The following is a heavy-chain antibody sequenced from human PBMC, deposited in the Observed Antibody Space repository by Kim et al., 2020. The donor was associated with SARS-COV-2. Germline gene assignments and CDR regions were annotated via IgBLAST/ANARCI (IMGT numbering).Heavy chain of an antibody. CDR2: ISYDGSNK. V-gene: IGHV3-30*04. CDR3: ASEDYYDSSGFDY. J-gene: IGHJ4*02. CDR1: GFTFSSYA. Sequence: GGSLRLSCAASGFTFSSYAMHWVRQAPGKGLEWVAVISYDGSNKYYADSVKGRFTISRDNSKNTLYLQMNSLRAEDTAVYYCASEDYYDSSGFDYWGQGT. D-gene: IGHD3-22*01.